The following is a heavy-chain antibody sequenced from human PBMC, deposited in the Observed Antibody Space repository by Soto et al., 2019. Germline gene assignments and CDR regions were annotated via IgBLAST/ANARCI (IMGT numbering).Heavy chain of an antibody. CDR3: ARAISSGGRFSGMDV. CDR1: GGTFGSNT. Sequence: SVKVSCKASGGTFGSNTLSWVRQAPGQGLEWMGRITPVLDMADYEQKFQDRLTITADKSTTTVYMELGSLRSEDTAIYYCARAISSGGRFSGMDVWGQGTTVPVSS. V-gene: IGHV1-69*02. D-gene: IGHD3-16*01. CDR2: ITPVLDMA. J-gene: IGHJ6*02.